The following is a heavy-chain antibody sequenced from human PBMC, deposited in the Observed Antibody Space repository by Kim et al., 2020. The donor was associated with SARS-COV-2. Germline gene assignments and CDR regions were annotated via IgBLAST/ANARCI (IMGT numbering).Heavy chain of an antibody. V-gene: IGHV3-33*01. CDR3: ARGPRLRYFDWLSYFDY. CDR2: IWYDGSNK. D-gene: IGHD3-9*01. Sequence: GGSLRLSCAASGFTFSSYGMHWVRQAPGKGLEWVAVIWYDGSNKYYADSVKGRFTISRDNSKNTLYLQMNSLRAEDTAVYYCARGPRLRYFDWLSYFDYWGQGTLSPSPQ. J-gene: IGHJ4*02. CDR1: GFTFSSYG.